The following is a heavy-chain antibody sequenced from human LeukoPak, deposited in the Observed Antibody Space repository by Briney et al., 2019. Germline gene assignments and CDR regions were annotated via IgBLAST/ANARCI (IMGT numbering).Heavy chain of an antibody. D-gene: IGHD3-22*01. J-gene: IGHJ6*03. CDR2: ISSSSSTI. CDR3: ARDPARMSYDSSGHYTIYYYYMDV. Sequence: GGSLRLSCAASGFTFSSYSMNWVRQAPGKGLEWVSYISSSSSTIYYADSVKGRFTISRDNAKNSLYLQMNSLRAEDTAVYYCARDPARMSYDSSGHYTIYYYYMDVWGKGTTVTVSS. CDR1: GFTFSSYS. V-gene: IGHV3-48*01.